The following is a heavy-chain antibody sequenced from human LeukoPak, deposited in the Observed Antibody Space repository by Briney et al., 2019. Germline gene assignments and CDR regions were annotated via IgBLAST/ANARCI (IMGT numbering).Heavy chain of an antibody. V-gene: IGHV3-15*01. CDR3: TGLSGWYFGYYFDY. Sequence: GGSLRLSCAASGFIYSSYWMHWVRQAPGKGLEWVGRIKSKTDGGTTDYAAPVKGRFTISRDDSKNTLYLQMNSLKTEDTAVYYCTGLSGWYFGYYFDYWGQGTLVTVSS. D-gene: IGHD6-19*01. CDR1: GFIYSSYW. CDR2: IKSKTDGGTT. J-gene: IGHJ4*02.